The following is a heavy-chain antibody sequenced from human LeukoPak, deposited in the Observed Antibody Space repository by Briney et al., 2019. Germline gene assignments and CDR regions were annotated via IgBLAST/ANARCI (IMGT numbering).Heavy chain of an antibody. D-gene: IGHD5-18*01. J-gene: IGHJ4*02. Sequence: GGSLRLSCAASGFIFDDYAMHWVRQAPGKGLEWVSGISWNSGSIGYADSVKGRFTISRDNAKNSLYLQMNSLRAEDTALYYCAKDTNTWIRGPVDYWGQGTLVTVSS. CDR2: ISWNSGSI. CDR1: GFIFDDYA. CDR3: AKDTNTWIRGPVDY. V-gene: IGHV3-9*01.